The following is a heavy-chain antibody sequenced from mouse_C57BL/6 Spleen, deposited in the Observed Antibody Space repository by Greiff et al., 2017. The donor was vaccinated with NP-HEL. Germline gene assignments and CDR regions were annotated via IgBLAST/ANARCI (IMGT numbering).Heavy chain of an antibody. Sequence: VQLVESGPGLVQPSQSLSITCTVSGFSLTSYGVHWVRQSPGKGLEWLGVIWSGGSTDYNAAFISRLSISKDNSKSQVFFKMNSLQADDTAIYYCASKFSYYYGSSPYAMDYWGQGTSVTVSS. D-gene: IGHD1-1*01. V-gene: IGHV2-2*01. CDR1: GFSLTSYG. CDR3: ASKFSYYYGSSPYAMDY. CDR2: IWSGGST. J-gene: IGHJ4*01.